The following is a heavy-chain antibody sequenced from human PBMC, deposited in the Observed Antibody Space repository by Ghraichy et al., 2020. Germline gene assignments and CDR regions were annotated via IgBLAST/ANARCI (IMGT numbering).Heavy chain of an antibody. D-gene: IGHD3-22*01. CDR1: GFTFDDYA. CDR3: AKDSDYDSSGKFDY. Sequence: SLNISCAASGFTFDDYAMHWVRQAPGKGLEWVSGISWNSGSIGYADSVKGRFTISRDNAKNSLYLQMNSLRAEDTALYYCAKDSDYDSSGKFDYWGQGTLVTVSS. CDR2: ISWNSGSI. V-gene: IGHV3-9*01. J-gene: IGHJ4*02.